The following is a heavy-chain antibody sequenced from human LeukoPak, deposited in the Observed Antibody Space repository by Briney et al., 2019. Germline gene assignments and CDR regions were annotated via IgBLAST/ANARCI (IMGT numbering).Heavy chain of an antibody. J-gene: IGHJ4*02. D-gene: IGHD5-18*01. CDR2: IKQDGSEK. CDR1: GFTFSGYW. Sequence: PGGSLRLSCAASGFTFSGYWMSWVRQAPGKGLEWVANIKQDGSEKYYVDSVKGRFTMSRDNAKNSLYLQMNSLRAEDTAVYYCARAPWIQLWSYYFDYWGQGTLVTVSS. CDR3: ARAPWIQLWSYYFDY. V-gene: IGHV3-7*01.